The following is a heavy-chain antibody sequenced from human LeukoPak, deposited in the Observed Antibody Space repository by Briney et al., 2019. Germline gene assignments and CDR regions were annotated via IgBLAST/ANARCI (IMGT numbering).Heavy chain of an antibody. V-gene: IGHV3-48*03. CDR1: GVTYSSYE. D-gene: IGHD1-26*01. Sequence: PGGSLRLSCAASGVTYSSYEMNWVRQGPGKGLEWLSYSTSSGRTIYYADSVKGRFTISRDNAKNSLYLQMNSQRAEDTAVYYCAGDGGSGSYPRYWGQGTLVTVSS. CDR2: STSSGRTI. J-gene: IGHJ4*02. CDR3: AGDGGSGSYPRY.